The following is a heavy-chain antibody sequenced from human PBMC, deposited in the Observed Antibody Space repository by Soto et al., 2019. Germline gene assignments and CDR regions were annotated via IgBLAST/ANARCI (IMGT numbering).Heavy chain of an antibody. V-gene: IGHV4-59*01. J-gene: IGHJ4*02. Sequence: QVQLQESGPGLVKPSETLSLTCTVSGASFSRYYWSWIRQPPGEGLEWIGYIYDNGRTNYNPSLQSRVTMSVDTSKNQFSLKLSSVTAADTAVYYCAREGGVYWGRGTLVTVSS. D-gene: IGHD2-8*01. CDR2: IYDNGRT. CDR1: GASFSRYY. CDR3: AREGGVY.